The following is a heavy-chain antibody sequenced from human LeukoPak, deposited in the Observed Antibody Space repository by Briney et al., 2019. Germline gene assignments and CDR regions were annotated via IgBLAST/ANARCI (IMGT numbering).Heavy chain of an antibody. CDR2: IYSGGST. V-gene: IGHV3-53*01. CDR3: ARDRRELGLTFDY. J-gene: IGHJ4*02. CDR1: GFTVSSNY. Sequence: GGSLRLSCAASGFTVSSNYMSWVRQAPGKGLEWVSVIYSGGSTYYADSVKGRFTISRDNSKNALYLQMNSLRAEDTAVYYCARDRRELGLTFDYWGQGNLVTVSS. D-gene: IGHD7-27*01.